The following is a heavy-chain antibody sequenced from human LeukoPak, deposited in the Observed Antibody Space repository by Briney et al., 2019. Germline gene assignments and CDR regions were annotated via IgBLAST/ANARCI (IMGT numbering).Heavy chain of an antibody. Sequence: SGTLSLTCGVSGGSISSTNWWTWVRQPPGEGLEWIGEVHLSGRTNYNPSLEGRVTMSVDMSENHISLKLTSVTAADTAVYYCAREGGPYRPLDYSGQGTLVTVSS. J-gene: IGHJ4*02. V-gene: IGHV4-4*02. CDR2: VHLSGRT. CDR1: GGSISSTNW. CDR3: AREGGPYRPLDY.